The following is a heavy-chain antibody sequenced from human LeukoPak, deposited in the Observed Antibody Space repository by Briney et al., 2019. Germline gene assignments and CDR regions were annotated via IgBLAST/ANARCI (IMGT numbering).Heavy chain of an antibody. CDR1: GFTFSSYA. V-gene: IGHV3-23*01. CDR3: AKSRGESRGASNY. J-gene: IGHJ4*02. CDR2: ISGSGDTT. Sequence: GGSLRLSCAASGFTFSSYAMNWVRQAPGKGLEWVSFISGSGDTTYYADSVKGRFTISRDNSKNTLYLQMNSLKAEDTAVYYCAKSRGESRGASNYWGQGTLVTVSS. D-gene: IGHD1-26*01.